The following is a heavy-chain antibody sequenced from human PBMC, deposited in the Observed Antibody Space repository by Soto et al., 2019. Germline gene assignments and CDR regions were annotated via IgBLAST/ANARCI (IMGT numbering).Heavy chain of an antibody. D-gene: IGHD5-12*01. CDR2: ISTDGTEK. V-gene: IGHV3-30*14. J-gene: IGHJ4*02. CDR1: GFTFSSYV. CDR3: AKASKGYTGYDLDF. Sequence: GGSLRLSCVASGFTFSSYVIHWVRQAPGKGLEWVALISTDGTEKHYPGSVRGRFTISRDNSKNTLYLQMSSLRAEDTAVYFCAKASKGYTGYDLDFWGQGTPVTVSS.